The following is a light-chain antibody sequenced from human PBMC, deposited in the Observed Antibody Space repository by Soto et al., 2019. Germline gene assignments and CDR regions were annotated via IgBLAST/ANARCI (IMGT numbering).Light chain of an antibody. CDR3: IQGTHLFT. CDR2: KVS. J-gene: IGKJ3*01. CDR1: HSLVYSDGNTY. Sequence: DVVMTQSPLSLSVTLGQPASISCRSSHSLVYSDGNTYLHWIHQRPGQSPRRLIYKVSNRDSGVPDRFSGSGSGTDFTLKISRVEAEDVGVYYCIQGTHLFTFGPGPKVEI. V-gene: IGKV2-30*01.